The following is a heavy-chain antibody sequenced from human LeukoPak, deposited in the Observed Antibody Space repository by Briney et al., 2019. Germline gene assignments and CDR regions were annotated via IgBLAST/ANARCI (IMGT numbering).Heavy chain of an antibody. V-gene: IGHV4-39*01. Sequence: SETLSLTCTVSGGSISSSSYYWGWIRQPPGKGLEWIGSIYYSGSTYYNPSLKSRVTISVDTSKNQFSLKLSSVTAADTAVYYCATCSSTSCHDYYYYYYMDVWGKGTTVTVSS. CDR2: IYYSGST. CDR1: GGSISSSSYY. D-gene: IGHD2-2*01. J-gene: IGHJ6*03. CDR3: ATCSSTSCHDYYYYYYMDV.